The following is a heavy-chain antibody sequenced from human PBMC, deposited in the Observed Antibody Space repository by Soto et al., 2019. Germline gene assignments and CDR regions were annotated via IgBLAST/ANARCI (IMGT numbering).Heavy chain of an antibody. CDR2: IIPIFGTA. D-gene: IGHD3-3*01. CDR1: GGTFSSYA. Sequence: QVQLVQSGAEVKKPGSSVKVSCKASGGTFSSYAISWVRQAPGQGLEWMGGIIPIFGTANYAQKFQGRVTITADESTSTAYMELSSLRSEDTAVYYCARGGGLFGVVIYGSFDYWGQVTLVTVSS. J-gene: IGHJ4*02. CDR3: ARGGGLFGVVIYGSFDY. V-gene: IGHV1-69*01.